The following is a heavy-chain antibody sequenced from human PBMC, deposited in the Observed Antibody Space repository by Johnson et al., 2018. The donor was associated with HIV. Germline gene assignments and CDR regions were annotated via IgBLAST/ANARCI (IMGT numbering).Heavy chain of an antibody. D-gene: IGHD2-2*01. CDR2: ISYDGSIK. Sequence: QVQLVESWGGVVQPGRSLRLSCASSGFTFSSYAMHWVRQAPGKGLEWVAVISYDGSIKYYADSVKGRFTISRDNSKNTLYLQMNSQRAEDTAVYYCARDRCSSTSCIDAFDIWGQGTMVTVSS. CDR3: ARDRCSSTSCIDAFDI. J-gene: IGHJ3*02. V-gene: IGHV3-30*04. CDR1: GFTFSSYA.